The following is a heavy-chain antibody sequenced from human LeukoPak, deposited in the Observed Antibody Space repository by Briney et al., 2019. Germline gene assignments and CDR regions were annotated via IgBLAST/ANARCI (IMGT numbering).Heavy chain of an antibody. CDR3: ARDCIGCHGFDY. D-gene: IGHD2-15*01. Sequence: ASVKVSCKASGYTFITYGISWVRQAPGQGLEWVGWVSAYADNTNYVQKLQGRVTMTTDTSTSTAYMELRSLRSVDTAVYYCARDCIGCHGFDYWGQGTLVTVSS. CDR2: VSAYADNT. V-gene: IGHV1-18*01. CDR1: GYTFITYG. J-gene: IGHJ4*02.